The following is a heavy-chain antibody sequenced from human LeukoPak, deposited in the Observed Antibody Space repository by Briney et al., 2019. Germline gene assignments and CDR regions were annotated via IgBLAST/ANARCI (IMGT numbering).Heavy chain of an antibody. CDR1: GGSISSSNYY. CDR2: IYYSGST. CDR3: ARLGVVVTAMSDY. D-gene: IGHD2-21*02. Sequence: PSETLSLTCTVSGGSISSSNYYWGWIRQPPGKGLEWIGNIYYSGSTYYNPSLKSRVTISVDTSKNQFSLELSSVTAADTAVYYCARLGVVVTAMSDYWGQGTLVTVSS. J-gene: IGHJ4*02. V-gene: IGHV4-39*01.